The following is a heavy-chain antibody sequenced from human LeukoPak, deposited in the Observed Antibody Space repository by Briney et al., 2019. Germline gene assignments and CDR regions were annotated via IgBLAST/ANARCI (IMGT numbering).Heavy chain of an antibody. CDR1: GGSISSYY. CDR3: ARSRRSLTHYYYYGMDV. J-gene: IGHJ6*02. V-gene: IGHV4-59*01. CDR2: IYYRGST. Sequence: SETLSLTCTVSGGSISSYYWSWIRQPPGKRLEWIGYIYYRGSTNYNPSLKSRVTISVDTSKNQFSLKLSSVTAADTAVYYCARSRRSLTHYYYYGMDVWGQGTTVTVSS. D-gene: IGHD4/OR15-4a*01.